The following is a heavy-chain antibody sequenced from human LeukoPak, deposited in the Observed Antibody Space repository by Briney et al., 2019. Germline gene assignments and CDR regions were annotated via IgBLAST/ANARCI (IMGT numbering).Heavy chain of an antibody. J-gene: IGHJ4*02. CDR2: ISYDGSNK. CDR1: GFTFSSYG. V-gene: IGHV3-30*18. Sequence: PGRSLRLSCAASGFTFSSYGMHWVRQAPGKGLEWVAVISYDGSNKYHADSVKGRFTISRDNSKNTLYLQMNSLRAEDTAVYYCAKDGHYDSSGYYGVFDYWGQGTLVTVSS. D-gene: IGHD3-22*01. CDR3: AKDGHYDSSGYYGVFDY.